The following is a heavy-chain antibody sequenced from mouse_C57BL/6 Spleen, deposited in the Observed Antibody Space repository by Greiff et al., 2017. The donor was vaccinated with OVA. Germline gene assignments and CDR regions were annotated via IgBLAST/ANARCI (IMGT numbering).Heavy chain of an antibody. CDR2: IHPNSGST. J-gene: IGHJ2*01. CDR1: GYTFTSYW. D-gene: IGHD1-1*01. V-gene: IGHV1-64*01. CDR3: ASLYYYGSSSDY. Sequence: VQLQQPGAELVKPGASVKLSCKASGYTFTSYWMHWVKQRPGQGLEWIGMIHPNSGSTNYNEKFKSKATLTVDKSSSTAYMQLSSLTSEDSAVYYCASLYYYGSSSDYWGQGTTLTVSS.